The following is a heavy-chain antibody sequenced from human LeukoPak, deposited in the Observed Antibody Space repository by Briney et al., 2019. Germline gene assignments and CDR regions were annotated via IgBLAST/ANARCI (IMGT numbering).Heavy chain of an antibody. CDR2: ISSSSSYI. J-gene: IGHJ3*02. CDR1: GFTFSSYS. V-gene: IGHV3-21*04. D-gene: IGHD3-22*01. CDR3: AKDSSGYESDAFDI. Sequence: TSGGSLRLSCAASGFTFSSYSMNWVRQAPGKGLEWVSSISSSSSYIYYADSVKGRFAISRDNAKNSLYLQMNSLRAEDTALYYCAKDSSGYESDAFDIWGQGTMVTVSS.